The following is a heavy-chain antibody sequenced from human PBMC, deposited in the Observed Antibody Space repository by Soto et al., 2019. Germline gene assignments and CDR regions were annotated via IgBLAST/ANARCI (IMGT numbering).Heavy chain of an antibody. Sequence: QVQLVESGGGVVQPGRSLRLSCAASGFTFSSYGMHWVRQAPGKGLEWMAVISHDGTKKYYVDSVKGRFTISRDNSKNTLYLQMNSLRAEDTALYSCAKGSDTSCYYQLDYWGQGTLVTVSS. D-gene: IGHD3-22*01. J-gene: IGHJ4*02. V-gene: IGHV3-30*18. CDR3: AKGSDTSCYYQLDY. CDR2: ISHDGTKK. CDR1: GFTFSSYG.